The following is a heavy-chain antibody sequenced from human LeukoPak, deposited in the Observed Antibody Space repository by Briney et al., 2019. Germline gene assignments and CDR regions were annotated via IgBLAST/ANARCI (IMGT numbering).Heavy chain of an antibody. D-gene: IGHD6-13*01. CDR3: ARARYSSSWVDY. Sequence: SETLSLTCTVSGGSISSYYWSWIRQPRGKGLEWIGYIYYSGSTNYNPSLKSRVTISVDTSKNQFSLKLSSVTAADTAVYYCARARYSSSWVDYWGQGTLVTVSS. V-gene: IGHV4-59*01. J-gene: IGHJ4*02. CDR1: GGSISSYY. CDR2: IYYSGST.